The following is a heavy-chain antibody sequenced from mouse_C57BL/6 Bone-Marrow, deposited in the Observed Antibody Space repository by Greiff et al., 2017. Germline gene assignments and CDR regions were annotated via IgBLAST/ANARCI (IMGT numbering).Heavy chain of an antibody. D-gene: IGHD2-3*01. V-gene: IGHV1-9*01. CDR1: GYTFTGYW. CDR2: ILPGSGMT. J-gene: IGHJ3*01. Sequence: VQLQQSGAELMKPGASVKLSCKATGYTFTGYWIEWVKQRPGHGLEWIGEILPGSGMTKYNEKFKGKATFTADTSSTTAYMQLRSLTTEDSAIYYCARRRWLPSWCAYWGQGTLVTVSA. CDR3: ARRRWLPSWCAY.